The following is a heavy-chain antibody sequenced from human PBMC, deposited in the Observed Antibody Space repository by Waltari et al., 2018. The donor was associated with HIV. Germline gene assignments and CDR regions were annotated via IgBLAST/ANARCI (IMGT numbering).Heavy chain of an antibody. V-gene: IGHV4-39*07. CDR3: ARVGIAAAGAYYYYGMDV. CDR1: GGSISSSSYY. CDR2: IYYSGST. Sequence: QLQLQESGPGLVKPSETLSLTCTVSGGSISSSSYYWGWLRQPPGKGLEWIGSIYYSGSTYYNPSLKSRVTISVDTSKNQFSLKLSSVTAADTAVYYCARVGIAAAGAYYYYGMDVWGQGTTVTVSS. D-gene: IGHD6-13*01. J-gene: IGHJ6*02.